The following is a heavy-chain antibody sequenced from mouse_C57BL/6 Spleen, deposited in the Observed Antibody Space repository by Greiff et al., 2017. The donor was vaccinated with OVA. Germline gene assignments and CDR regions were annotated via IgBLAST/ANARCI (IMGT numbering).Heavy chain of an antibody. CDR2: IDPSDSYT. J-gene: IGHJ1*03. CDR3: ARSYYGNSHWYFDV. D-gene: IGHD2-10*01. Sequence: VQLQQPGAELVMPGASVKLSCKASGYTFTSYWMHWVKQRPGQGLEWIGEIDPSDSYTNYNQKFKGKSTLTVDKSSSTAYMQLSSLTSEDSAVYYCARSYYGNSHWYFDVWGTGTTVTVSS. V-gene: IGHV1-69*01. CDR1: GYTFTSYW.